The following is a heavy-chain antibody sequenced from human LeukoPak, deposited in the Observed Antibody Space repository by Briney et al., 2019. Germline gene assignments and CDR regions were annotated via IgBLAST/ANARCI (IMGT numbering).Heavy chain of an antibody. V-gene: IGHV1-2*06. D-gene: IGHD3-10*01. J-gene: IGHJ4*02. CDR3: ARDSSVSGSFDY. CDR2: INPNSGGT. Sequence: EASVKVSCKASGGTFSSYAISWVRQAPGQGLEWMGRINPNSGGTSYAQKFQGRVTMTRDTSISTAYMELSRLRSDDTAVYYCARDSSVSGSFDYWGQGTLVTVSS. CDR1: GGTFSSYA.